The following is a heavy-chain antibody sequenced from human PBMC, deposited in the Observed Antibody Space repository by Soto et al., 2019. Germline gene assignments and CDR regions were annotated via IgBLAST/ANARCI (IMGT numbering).Heavy chain of an antibody. D-gene: IGHD2-21*02. Sequence: SETLSLTCTVSGGSISSYYWSWIRQPPGKGLEWIGYIYYSGSTNYNPSLKSRVTISVDTSKNQFSLKLSSVTAAGTAVYYCARETGSRLNMDVWGKGTTVTVSS. CDR2: IYYSGST. CDR1: GGSISSYY. CDR3: ARETGSRLNMDV. V-gene: IGHV4-59*01. J-gene: IGHJ6*03.